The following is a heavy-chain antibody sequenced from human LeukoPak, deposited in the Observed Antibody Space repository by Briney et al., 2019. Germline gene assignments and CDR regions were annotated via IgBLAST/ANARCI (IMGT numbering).Heavy chain of an antibody. V-gene: IGHV1-18*01. Sequence: ASVKVSCKASGYTFTSYGISWVRQAPGQGLEWMGWISAYNGNTNYAQKLQGRVTMTTDTSTSTAYMELSSLRSEDTAVYYCATKTYFYDSTSYYPFDYWGQGTLVTVSS. CDR2: ISAYNGNT. CDR3: ATKTYFYDSTSYYPFDY. CDR1: GYTFTSYG. D-gene: IGHD3-22*01. J-gene: IGHJ4*02.